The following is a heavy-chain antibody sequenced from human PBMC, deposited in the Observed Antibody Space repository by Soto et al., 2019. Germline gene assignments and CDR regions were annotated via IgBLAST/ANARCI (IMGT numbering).Heavy chain of an antibody. CDR1: GGSFSGYY. J-gene: IGHJ4*02. CDR3: ASTRSGYYLDY. V-gene: IGHV4-59*01. CDR2: IYYSGST. Sequence: SETLSLTCAVYGGSFSGYYWSWIRQPPGKGLEWIGYIYYSGSTNYNPSLKSRVTISVDTSKNQFSLKLSSVTAADTAVYYCASTRSGYYLDYWGQGTLVTVSS. D-gene: IGHD3-22*01.